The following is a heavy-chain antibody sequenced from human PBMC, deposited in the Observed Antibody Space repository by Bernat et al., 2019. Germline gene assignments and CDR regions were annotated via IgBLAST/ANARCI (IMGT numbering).Heavy chain of an antibody. D-gene: IGHD3-16*02. CDR2: INSDGNST. V-gene: IGHV3-74*01. Sequence: EVQLVESGGGLVQPGGSLRLSCAASGFTFSSYWMHWVRQAPGKGLVWVSRINSDGNSTSYADSVKGRFTISRDNAKNTLYLQMNSLRAEDTAVYYCARGGNYDYIWGSYRPAEYFQHWGQGTLVTVSS. J-gene: IGHJ1*01. CDR1: GFTFSSYW. CDR3: ARGGNYDYIWGSYRPAEYFQH.